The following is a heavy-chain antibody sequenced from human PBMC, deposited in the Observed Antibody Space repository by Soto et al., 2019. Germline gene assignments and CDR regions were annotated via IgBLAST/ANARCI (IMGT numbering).Heavy chain of an antibody. J-gene: IGHJ6*03. CDR3: ARRAAGRGGTERRHYYYYYMDV. D-gene: IGHD1-1*01. V-gene: IGHV4-59*08. CDR2: IYYSGST. Sequence: SETLSLTCTVSGGSISSYYWSWIRQPPGKGLEWIGYIYYSGSTNYNPSLKSRVPISVETSKNHFSLKLSSVTAADTAVDYCARRAAGRGGTERRHYYYYYMDVWGKGTTVTVSS. CDR1: GGSISSYY.